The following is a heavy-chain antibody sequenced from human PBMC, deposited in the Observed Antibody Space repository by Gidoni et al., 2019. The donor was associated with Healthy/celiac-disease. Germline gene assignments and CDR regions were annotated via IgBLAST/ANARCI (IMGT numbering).Heavy chain of an antibody. Sequence: EVQLVQSGAEVKKPGESLRISCKGSGYSFTSYWISWVRQMPGKGLEWMGRIDPSDSYTNYSPSFQGHVTISADKSISTAYLQWSSLKASDTAMYYCARGMLGYCSGGSCYSGGGNAFDIWGQGTMVTVSS. D-gene: IGHD2-15*01. CDR3: ARGMLGYCSGGSCYSGGGNAFDI. J-gene: IGHJ3*02. CDR1: GYSFTSYW. CDR2: IDPSDSYT. V-gene: IGHV5-10-1*01.